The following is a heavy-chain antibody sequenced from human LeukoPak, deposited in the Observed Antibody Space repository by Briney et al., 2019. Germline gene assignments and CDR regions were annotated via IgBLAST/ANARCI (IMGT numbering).Heavy chain of an antibody. CDR1: GGSISSYY. Sequence: SETLSLTCTVSGGSISSYYWSWIRQPAGKGLEWIGRIYTSGSTNYNPSLKSRVTMSVDTSKNQFSLKLSSVTAADTAVYYCARVGSSSWYPRPFDYWAREPWSPSPQ. CDR2: IYTSGST. D-gene: IGHD6-13*01. V-gene: IGHV4-4*07. CDR3: ARVGSSSWYPRPFDY. J-gene: IGHJ4*02.